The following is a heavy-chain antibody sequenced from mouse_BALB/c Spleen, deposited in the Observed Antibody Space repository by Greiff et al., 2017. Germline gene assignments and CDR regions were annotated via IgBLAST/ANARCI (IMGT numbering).Heavy chain of an antibody. J-gene: IGHJ2*01. D-gene: IGHD2-2*01. CDR2: ISSGSSTI. CDR1: GFTFSSFG. CDR3: ARYPYGYDAMDD. Sequence: EVKLMESGGGLVQPGGSRKLSCAASGFTFSSFGMHWVRQAPEKGLEWVAYISSGSSTIYYADTVKGRFTISRDNPKNALFLQMTSLRSEDTAMYYSARYPYGYDAMDDWGQGTTLTVSS. V-gene: IGHV5-17*02.